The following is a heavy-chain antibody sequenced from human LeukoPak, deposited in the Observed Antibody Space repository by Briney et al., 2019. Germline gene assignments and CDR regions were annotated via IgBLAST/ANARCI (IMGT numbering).Heavy chain of an antibody. CDR1: GGSFSGYY. Sequence: SETLSLTCAVYGGSFSGYYWSWIRQPPGKGLEWIGEINHSGSTNYNPSLKSRVTISVDTSKNQFSLKLGSVTAADTAVYYCVSGWYWYYFDYWGQGTLVTVSS. J-gene: IGHJ4*02. CDR2: INHSGST. V-gene: IGHV4-34*01. D-gene: IGHD2-8*02. CDR3: VSGWYWYYFDY.